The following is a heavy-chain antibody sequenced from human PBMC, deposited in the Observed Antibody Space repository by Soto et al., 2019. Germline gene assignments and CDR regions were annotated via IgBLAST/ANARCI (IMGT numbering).Heavy chain of an antibody. J-gene: IGHJ6*02. CDR1: GDSVSSNSAA. CDR2: TYYRCKWYN. V-gene: IGHV6-1*01. CDR3: ARDHCSSTSCYGYYYYGMDV. D-gene: IGHD2-2*01. Sequence: SQTLSLTCAISGDSVSSNSAAWNWIRQSPSRGLEWLGRTYYRCKWYNDYAVSVKSRITINPDTSKNQFSLQLNSVTPEDTAVYYCARDHCSSTSCYGYYYYGMDVWGQGTTVTVSS.